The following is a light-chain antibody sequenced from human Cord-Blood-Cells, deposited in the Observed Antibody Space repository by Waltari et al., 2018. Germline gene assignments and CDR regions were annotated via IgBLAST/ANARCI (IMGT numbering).Light chain of an antibody. CDR3: QLIYSTPRT. CDR1: QSISSY. Sequence: DIQMTQSPSSLSASVGDRVTITCRASQSISSYLNWYQQKPGKAHKLLIYAASSLQRGVPSRFSGSVSGTDFTLTNSSLQPEDFATYYCQLIYSTPRTFGQGTKVEIK. V-gene: IGKV1-39*01. CDR2: AAS. J-gene: IGKJ1*01.